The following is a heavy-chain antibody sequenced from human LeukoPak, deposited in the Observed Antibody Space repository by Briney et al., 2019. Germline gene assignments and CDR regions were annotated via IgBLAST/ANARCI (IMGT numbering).Heavy chain of an antibody. V-gene: IGHV3-30-3*01. CDR3: ARGSYYYDSSGYYPPYFDY. Sequence: GGSLRLSCAASGFTFSSYAMHWVRQAPGKGLEWVAVISYDGSNKYYADSVKGRFTISRDNSKNTLYLQMNSLRAEDTAVYYCARGSYYYDSSGYYPPYFDYWGQGTLVTVSS. J-gene: IGHJ4*02. CDR2: ISYDGSNK. D-gene: IGHD3-22*01. CDR1: GFTFSSYA.